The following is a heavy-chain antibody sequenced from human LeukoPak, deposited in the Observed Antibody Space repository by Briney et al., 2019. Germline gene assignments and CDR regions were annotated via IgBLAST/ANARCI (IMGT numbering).Heavy chain of an antibody. CDR3: AKDIYGDYGGLDY. Sequence: GGSLRLSCAASGFSFSSNAMSWVRQAPGKGLEWVSAIINSGGSTHYADSVKGRFTISRDNSKNMLYLQMNSLGAEDTALYYCAKDIYGDYGGLDYWGQGTLVTVSS. D-gene: IGHD4-17*01. CDR2: IINSGGST. CDR1: GFSFSSNA. J-gene: IGHJ4*02. V-gene: IGHV3-23*01.